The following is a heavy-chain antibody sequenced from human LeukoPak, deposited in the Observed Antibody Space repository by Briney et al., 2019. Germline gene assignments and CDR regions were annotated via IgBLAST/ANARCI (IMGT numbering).Heavy chain of an antibody. V-gene: IGHV4-59*01. CDR2: FHNSRTT. J-gene: IGHJ5*02. D-gene: IGHD3-10*01. CDR1: GGSISGYS. Sequence: SETLSLTCTVSGGSISGYSWTWIRQPPGQGLEWIGYFHNSRTTCYNPSLTGRVIISVDTAMDQISLKLNSVTAADTAVYYCARGHLGLSPWGQGTLVTVSS. CDR3: ARGHLGLSP.